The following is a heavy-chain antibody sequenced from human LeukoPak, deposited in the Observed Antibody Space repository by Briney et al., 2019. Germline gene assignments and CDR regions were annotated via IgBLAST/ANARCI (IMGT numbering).Heavy chain of an antibody. Sequence: PSETLSLTCSVFGGSIGSSFWNWIRLSPGEGLEWIGYISYNGRTNYSPSLKSRVIISIDTSKNQLSLNLTSVTAADTALYYCVRDRSGTYYSFDVWGQGTMVSASA. CDR3: VRDRSGTYYSFDV. V-gene: IGHV4-59*13. D-gene: IGHD1-26*01. J-gene: IGHJ3*01. CDR1: GGSIGSSF. CDR2: ISYNGRT.